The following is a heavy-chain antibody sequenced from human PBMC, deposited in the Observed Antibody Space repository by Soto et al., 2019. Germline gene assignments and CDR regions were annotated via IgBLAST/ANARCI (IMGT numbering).Heavy chain of an antibody. V-gene: IGHV3-30-3*01. J-gene: IGHJ4*02. CDR1: GFTFSSYA. D-gene: IGHD3-22*01. CDR2: ISYDGSNK. Sequence: GGSLRLSCAASGFTFSSYAMHWVRQAPGKGLEWVAVISYDGSNKYYADSVKGRFTISRDNSKNTLYLQMNSLRAEDTAVYYCARGPATITMIVVVAYYFDYWGQGTLVTVSS. CDR3: ARGPATITMIVVVAYYFDY.